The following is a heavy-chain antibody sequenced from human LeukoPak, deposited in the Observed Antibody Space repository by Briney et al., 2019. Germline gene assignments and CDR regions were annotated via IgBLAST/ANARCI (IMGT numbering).Heavy chain of an antibody. CDR2: IYPGDSDT. V-gene: IGHV5-51*01. CDR1: GYSFTSYW. D-gene: IGHD2-2*01. J-gene: IGHJ5*02. Sequence: GEPLKISCKGSGYSFTSYWIGWVRQMPGKGLEWMGIIYPGDSDTRYSPSFQGQVTISADKSISTAYLQWSSLKASDTAMYYCARQLGGYCSSTSCYDWFDPWGQGTLVTVSS. CDR3: ARQLGGYCSSTSCYDWFDP.